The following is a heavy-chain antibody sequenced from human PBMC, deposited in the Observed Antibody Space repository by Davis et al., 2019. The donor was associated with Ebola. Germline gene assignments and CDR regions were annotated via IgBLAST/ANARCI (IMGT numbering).Heavy chain of an antibody. CDR2: INHSGST. CDR3: ARDSDFWSGYSYGMDV. CDR1: GGSFSGYY. V-gene: IGHV4-34*01. D-gene: IGHD3-3*01. J-gene: IGHJ6*02. Sequence: PSETLSLTCAVYGGSFSGYYWSWIRQPPGKGLEWIGEINHSGSTNYNPSLKSRVTISVDTSKNQFSLKLSSVTAADTAVYYCARDSDFWSGYSYGMDVWGQGTTVTVSS.